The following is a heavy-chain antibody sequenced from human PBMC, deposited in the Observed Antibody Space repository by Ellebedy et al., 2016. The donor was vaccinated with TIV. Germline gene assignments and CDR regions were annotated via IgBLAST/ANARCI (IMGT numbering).Heavy chain of an antibody. D-gene: IGHD3-9*01. V-gene: IGHV1-69*13. CDR2: IIPIFGTA. J-gene: IGHJ4*02. Sequence: SVKVSCXASGGTFSSYAISWVRQAPGQGLEWMGGIIPIFGTANYAQKFQGRVTITADESTSTAYMELSSLRSEDTAVYYCTSARVDILTPFGYWGQGTLVTVSS. CDR1: GGTFSSYA. CDR3: TSARVDILTPFGY.